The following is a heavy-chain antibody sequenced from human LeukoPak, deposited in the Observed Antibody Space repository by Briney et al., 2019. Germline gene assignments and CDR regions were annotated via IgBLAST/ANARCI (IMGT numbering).Heavy chain of an antibody. CDR2: ISYDGSNK. J-gene: IGHJ4*02. D-gene: IGHD3-22*01. CDR1: GFAFSNYA. Sequence: GTSLRLSCAASGFAFSNYAIHWVRQAPGKGLEWVAVISYDGSNKYYADSVKGRFTISRDNSKNTLYLQMNSLRAEDTAVYYCARVPSSYYDSSYFDYWGQGTLVTVSS. CDR3: ARVPSSYYDSSYFDY. V-gene: IGHV3-30-3*01.